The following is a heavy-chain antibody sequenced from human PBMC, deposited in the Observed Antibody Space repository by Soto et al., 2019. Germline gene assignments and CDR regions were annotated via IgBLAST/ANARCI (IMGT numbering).Heavy chain of an antibody. V-gene: IGHV4-30-2*01. J-gene: IGHJ5*02. Sequence: PSETLSLTCAVSGGSLSSGGYSWSWIRQPPGKGLEWIGYIYHSGSTYYNPSLKSRVTISVDRSKNQFSLKLSSVTAADTAVYYCASDSTGGWFDPWGQGTLVTVSS. CDR1: GGSLSSGGYS. CDR3: ASDSTGGWFDP. CDR2: IYHSGST. D-gene: IGHD2-8*02.